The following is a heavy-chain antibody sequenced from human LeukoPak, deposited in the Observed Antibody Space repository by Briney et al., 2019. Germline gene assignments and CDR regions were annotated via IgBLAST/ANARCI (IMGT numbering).Heavy chain of an antibody. CDR1: GGSISSGGYY. CDR2: IYYSGST. V-gene: IGHV4-31*03. J-gene: IGHJ6*02. CDR3: ARDDGSGSHYGMDV. D-gene: IGHD3-10*01. Sequence: PSQTLSLTCTVSGGSISSGGYYWSWIRQHPGKGLEWIGYIYYSGSTYYNPSLKSRVTISVDTSKNQFSLKLSSVTAADTAVYYCARDDGSGSHYGMDVWGQGTTVTVSS.